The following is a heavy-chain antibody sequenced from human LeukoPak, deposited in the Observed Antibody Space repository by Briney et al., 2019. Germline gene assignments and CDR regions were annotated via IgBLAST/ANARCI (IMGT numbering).Heavy chain of an antibody. CDR1: GFTFSSYA. V-gene: IGHV3-23*01. D-gene: IGHD4-11*01. J-gene: IGHJ4*02. CDR3: AKGLGKAXVTPLGY. Sequence: GGSLRLSCAASGFTFSSYAMSWVRQAPGEGLEWVSGISGSGGSTYYADSVKGRFTISRDNSKNTLYLQMDSLRAEDTAVYYCAKGLGKAXVTPLGYWGQGTLVTVSS. CDR2: ISGSGGST.